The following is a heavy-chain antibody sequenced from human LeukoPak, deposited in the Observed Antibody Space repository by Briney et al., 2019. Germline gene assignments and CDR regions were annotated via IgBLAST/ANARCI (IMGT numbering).Heavy chain of an antibody. CDR1: GFTFSSYG. D-gene: IGHD5-18*01. Sequence: PGGSLRLSCAASGFTFSSYGMHWVRQAPGKGLEWVAVISYDGSNKYYADSVKGRFTISRDNSKNTLYLQMNSLRAEDTAVYYCAKVDGRGIQLWFPFDYWGQGTLVTVSS. V-gene: IGHV3-30*18. CDR2: ISYDGSNK. J-gene: IGHJ4*02. CDR3: AKVDGRGIQLWFPFDY.